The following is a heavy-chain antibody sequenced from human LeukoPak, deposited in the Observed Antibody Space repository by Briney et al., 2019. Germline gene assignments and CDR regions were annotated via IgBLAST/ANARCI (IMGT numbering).Heavy chain of an antibody. CDR1: GGSISSYY. CDR2: IYYSGST. CDR3: ARMSHSGSYFDY. D-gene: IGHD3-10*01. V-gene: IGHV4-59*08. Sequence: SETLSLTCTVSGGSISSYYWSWIRQPPGKGLEWIGYIYYSGSTNYNPSLKSRVTMSLGTSKNQISLKLSSVTAADTAVYYCARMSHSGSYFDYWGQGTLATVSS. J-gene: IGHJ4*02.